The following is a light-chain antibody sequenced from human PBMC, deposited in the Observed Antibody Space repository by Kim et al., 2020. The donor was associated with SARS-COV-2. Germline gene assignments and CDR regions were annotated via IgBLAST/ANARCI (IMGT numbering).Light chain of an antibody. Sequence: GQRVTISCSGSIYNIGGNNVSWYQQLPRTAPKLLIYSNTQRPSGVPDRFSGSKSGTSASLAISGLQSEDEADYYCAAWDDSLSGYVFGTGTKVTVL. V-gene: IGLV1-44*01. CDR3: AAWDDSLSGYV. CDR1: IYNIGGNN. CDR2: SNT. J-gene: IGLJ1*01.